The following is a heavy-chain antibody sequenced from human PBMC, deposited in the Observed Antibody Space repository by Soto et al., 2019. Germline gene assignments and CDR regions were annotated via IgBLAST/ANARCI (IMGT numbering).Heavy chain of an antibody. V-gene: IGHV4-30-4*01. Sequence: QVQLQESGPGLVKPSQTLSLTCTVSGGSISSGDYYWSWIRQPPGKGLEWIGYIYYSGSTYYNPSLKSRVTISVDTSKNQFSLKLSSVTAADTAVYYCASITYYYGSGRSGYFDYWGQGTLVTVSS. J-gene: IGHJ4*02. CDR2: IYYSGST. CDR1: GGSISSGDYY. CDR3: ASITYYYGSGRSGYFDY. D-gene: IGHD3-10*01.